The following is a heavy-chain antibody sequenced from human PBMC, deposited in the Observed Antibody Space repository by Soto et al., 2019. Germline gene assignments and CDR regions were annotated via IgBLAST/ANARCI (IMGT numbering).Heavy chain of an antibody. V-gene: IGHV3-30*18. Sequence: GGSLRLSCAASGFTFSSYGMHWVRQAPGKGLEWVAVISYDGSNKYYADSVKGRFTISRDNSKNTLYLQMNSLRAEDTAVYYCAKDSTYYYDSSGYYYYYYGMDVWGQGTTVTVS. J-gene: IGHJ6*02. D-gene: IGHD3-22*01. CDR3: AKDSTYYYDSSGYYYYYYGMDV. CDR1: GFTFSSYG. CDR2: ISYDGSNK.